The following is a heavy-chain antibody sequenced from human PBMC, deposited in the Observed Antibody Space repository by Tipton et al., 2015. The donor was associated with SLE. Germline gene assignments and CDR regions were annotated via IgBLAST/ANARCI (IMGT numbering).Heavy chain of an antibody. Sequence: SLRLSCAASGFTFNTYAMTWVRQAPGKGLEWVSAISSTSDYMYYADSVKGRFTVSRDNAKNSLFLQMNSLRAEDTAVYYCARIWGPDWYFDLWGRGTLVTVSS. CDR3: ARIWGPDWYFDL. J-gene: IGHJ2*01. CDR2: ISSTSDYM. CDR1: GFTFNTYA. V-gene: IGHV3-21*01. D-gene: IGHD7-27*01.